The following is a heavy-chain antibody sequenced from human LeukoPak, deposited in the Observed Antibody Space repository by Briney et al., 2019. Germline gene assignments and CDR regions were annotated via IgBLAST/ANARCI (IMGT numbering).Heavy chain of an antibody. V-gene: IGHV1-2*02. J-gene: IGHJ4*02. CDR1: GYAFTGYY. D-gene: IGHD6-19*01. Sequence: APVKVSCKASGYAFTGYYMHWVRQAPGQGLEWMGWINPNSGGTNYAQKFQGRVTMTRDTSISTAYMELSRLRSDDTAVYYCARDRGAVGPPDYWGQGTLVTVSS. CDR3: ARDRGAVGPPDY. CDR2: INPNSGGT.